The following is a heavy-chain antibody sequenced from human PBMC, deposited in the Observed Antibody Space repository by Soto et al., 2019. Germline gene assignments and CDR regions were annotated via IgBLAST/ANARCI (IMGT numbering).Heavy chain of an antibody. CDR2: IGTIRDT. Sequence: GWSLILSCAASGFTFSTYDMHWVRQATGKGLEWVSAIGTIRDTYYLDSVKGRFTISRENAKNSVYLQLNSLRAGDTAVYYCARAVYCTNGVCLGGHWFDPWGQGTLATVSS. D-gene: IGHD2-8*01. CDR3: ARAVYCTNGVCLGGHWFDP. V-gene: IGHV3-13*01. J-gene: IGHJ5*02. CDR1: GFTFSTYD.